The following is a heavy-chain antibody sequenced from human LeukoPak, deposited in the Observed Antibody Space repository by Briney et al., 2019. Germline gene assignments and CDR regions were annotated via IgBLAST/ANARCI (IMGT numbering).Heavy chain of an antibody. J-gene: IGHJ4*02. CDR2: IKQDGSEK. CDR3: ARGFGITF. V-gene: IGHV3-7*03. CDR1: GFSFSSHW. Sequence: PGGSLRLSCAASGFSFSSHWMSWVRQAPGKGLEWVANIKQDGSEKHYVDSVKGRFTVSRDNAKNSLYLQMNSLRADDMAVYYCARGFGITFWGQGTLVTVSS. D-gene: IGHD3-16*01.